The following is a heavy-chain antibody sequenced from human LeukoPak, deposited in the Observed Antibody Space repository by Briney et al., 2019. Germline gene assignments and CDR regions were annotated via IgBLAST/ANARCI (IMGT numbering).Heavy chain of an antibody. CDR3: AKAGGSAWYEY. V-gene: IGHV3-74*01. CDR2: INSDGSST. Sequence: GGSLRLSCAASGFTFSSNWMHWVRQGPGKGLVWVSRINSDGSSTDYADSVKGRFTISRDNAKNTLYLQMNSLRAEDTAVYYCAKAGGSAWYEYWGQGSLVTVSS. J-gene: IGHJ4*02. CDR1: GFTFSSNW. D-gene: IGHD6-13*01.